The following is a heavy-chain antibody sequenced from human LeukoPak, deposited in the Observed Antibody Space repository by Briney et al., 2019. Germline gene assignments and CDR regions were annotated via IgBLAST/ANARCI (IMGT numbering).Heavy chain of an antibody. CDR1: GYTFTSYG. CDR3: AGVKWFGELFSPCYFDY. J-gene: IGHJ4*02. CDR2: ISAYNGNT. V-gene: IGHV1-18*01. D-gene: IGHD3-10*01. Sequence: ASVKVSCKASGYTFTSYGISWVRQAPGQGLEWMGWISAYNGNTNYAQKLQGRVTMTTDTSTSTAYMELRSLRSDDTAVYYCAGVKWFGELFSPCYFDYWGQGTLVTVSS.